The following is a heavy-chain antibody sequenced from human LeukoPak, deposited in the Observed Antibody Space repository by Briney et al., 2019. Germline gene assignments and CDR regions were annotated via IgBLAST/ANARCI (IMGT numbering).Heavy chain of an antibody. CDR3: ARFPWAAADDY. D-gene: IGHD6-13*01. V-gene: IGHV3-21*01. Sequence: PGVCLRLSCAASGFTFSSCSMNWVRQAPGKGLEWVSSISSSSSYIYYADSVKGRFTISRDNAKNSLYLQMNSLRAEDTAVYYCARFPWAAADDYWGQGTLVTVSS. CDR2: ISSSSSYI. J-gene: IGHJ4*02. CDR1: GFTFSSCS.